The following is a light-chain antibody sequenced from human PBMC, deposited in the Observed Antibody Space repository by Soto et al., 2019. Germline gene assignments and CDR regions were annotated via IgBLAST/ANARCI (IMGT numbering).Light chain of an antibody. V-gene: IGLV2-14*01. CDR2: EVS. Sequence: QSALTQPASVSASPGQSITISCAGTSSDVGGWPHVSWYQQHPGKAPKLVIYEVSNRPSGVSDRFSGSRSGNTASLAISGLQPEDEADYYCSSYTASSTWVFGGGTKLTVL. CDR1: SSDVGGWPH. CDR3: SSYTASSTWV. J-gene: IGLJ3*02.